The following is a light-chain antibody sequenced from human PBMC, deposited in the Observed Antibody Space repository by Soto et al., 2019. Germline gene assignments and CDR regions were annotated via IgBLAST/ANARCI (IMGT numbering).Light chain of an antibody. CDR3: QQYAGSSST. CDR2: GAS. CDR1: QSVSSSY. Sequence: EIVLTQSPGTLSLSPGERATLSCRASQSVSSSYLAWYQQKPGQAPRLLIYGASSRATGIPDRFSGSGSGTDFTLTISRLEPEDFAVYYCQQYAGSSSTFGQGTKLEIK. J-gene: IGKJ2*01. V-gene: IGKV3-20*01.